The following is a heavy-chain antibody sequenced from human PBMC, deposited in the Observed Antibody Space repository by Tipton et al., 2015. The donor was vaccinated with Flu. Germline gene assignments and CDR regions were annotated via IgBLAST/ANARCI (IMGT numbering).Heavy chain of an antibody. CDR2: ISSSSSYI. J-gene: IGHJ3*02. V-gene: IGHV3-21*01. CDR3: ARDLVEMATPGGEACDI. D-gene: IGHD5-24*01. Sequence: SLRLSCAASGFTFSSYSMNWVRQAPGKGLEWVSSISSSSSYIYYADSVKGRFTISRDNAKNSLYLQMNSLRAEDTAVYYCARDLVEMATPGGEACDIWGQGTMVAVSS. CDR1: GFTFSSYS.